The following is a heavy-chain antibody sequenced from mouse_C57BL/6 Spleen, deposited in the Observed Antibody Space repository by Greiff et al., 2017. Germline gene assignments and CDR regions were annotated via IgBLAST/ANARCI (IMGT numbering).Heavy chain of an antibody. J-gene: IGHJ4*01. Sequence: QVQLQQPGAELVRPGSSVKLSCKASGYTFTSYWMHWVKQRPIQGLEWIGNIDPSDSETHYNQKFKDKATLTVAKSSSTAYMQLSSLTSEDSAVYYCARGYYYGSSYAMGYWGQGTSVTVSS. CDR1: GYTFTSYW. CDR2: IDPSDSET. V-gene: IGHV1-52*01. D-gene: IGHD1-1*01. CDR3: ARGYYYGSSYAMGY.